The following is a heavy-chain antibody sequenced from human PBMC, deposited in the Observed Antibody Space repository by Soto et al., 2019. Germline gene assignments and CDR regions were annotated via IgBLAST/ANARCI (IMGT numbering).Heavy chain of an antibody. V-gene: IGHV3-74*01. Sequence: EVQLVESGGGLLQPGGSLRLSCAVSGSTFSNDWMHWVRQAPGKGLVWVSHINSDGSSTNYADFVKGRFTIARDNAKNTVYLQMNSLRAEDTAGYYCARDRSYSLDVWGQGTTVTVSS. CDR1: GSTFSNDW. CDR3: ARDRSYSLDV. CDR2: INSDGSST. J-gene: IGHJ6*02.